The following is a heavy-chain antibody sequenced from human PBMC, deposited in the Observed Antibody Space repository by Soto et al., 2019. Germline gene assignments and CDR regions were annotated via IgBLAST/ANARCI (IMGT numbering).Heavy chain of an antibody. Sequence: ESLKISCQGSGYSFTSYWIGWVRQMPGKGLEWMGIIYPGDSDTRYSPSFQGQVTISADKSISTAYLQMNSLRAEDTAVYYCAKRAVVTRGFDYWGQGTLVTVSS. CDR3: AKRAVVTRGFDY. D-gene: IGHD2-21*02. V-gene: IGHV5-51*01. CDR2: IYPGDSDT. J-gene: IGHJ4*02. CDR1: GYSFTSYW.